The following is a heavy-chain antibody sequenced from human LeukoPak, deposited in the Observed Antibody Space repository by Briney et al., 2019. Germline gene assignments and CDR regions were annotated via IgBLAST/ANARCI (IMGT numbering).Heavy chain of an antibody. CDR1: GGSISHYY. CDR2: IYYIVTI. J-gene: IGHJ6*02. CDR3: AREDPRTKVPEGMDV. D-gene: IGHD4/OR15-4a*01. Sequence: SETLSLTCTVSGGSISHYYWSWSRQPPGEGREWMGYIYYIVTIKYNTSLKSRVTISVDTSKNQFSLKLNSVTAADTAVYYCAREDPRTKVPEGMDVWGQGTTVTVSS. V-gene: IGHV4-59*01.